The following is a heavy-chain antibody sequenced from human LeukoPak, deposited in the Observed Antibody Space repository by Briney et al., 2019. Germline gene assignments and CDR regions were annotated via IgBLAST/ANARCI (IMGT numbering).Heavy chain of an antibody. D-gene: IGHD3-3*01. CDR1: GGSISSYY. V-gene: IGHV4-59*01. CDR3: ARYYYDFWSGYYNYYYYMDV. CDR2: IYYSGST. J-gene: IGHJ6*03. Sequence: ASETLSLTCTVSGGSISSYYWSWIRQPPGKGLEWIGYIYYSGSTNYNPSLKSRVTISVDTSKSQFSLKLSSVTAADPAVYYCARYYYDFWSGYYNYYYYMDVWGKGTTVTVSS.